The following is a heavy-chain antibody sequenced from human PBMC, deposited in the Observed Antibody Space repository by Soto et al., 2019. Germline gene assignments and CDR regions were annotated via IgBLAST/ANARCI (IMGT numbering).Heavy chain of an antibody. CDR3: AREIFLGCTHHTWFDP. V-gene: IGHV4-30-4*01. Sequence: SETLSLTCIVSGGSISLLDYFWIWIRQHPGKGLEWIGYNYYSGSTYYNPSLMSRVAISLDTAKNQFSLQLSSVTAADTAVYYCAREIFLGCTHHTWFDPWCPGRLVTV. CDR2: NYYSGST. J-gene: IGHJ5*02. CDR1: GGSISLLDYF. D-gene: IGHD2-15*01.